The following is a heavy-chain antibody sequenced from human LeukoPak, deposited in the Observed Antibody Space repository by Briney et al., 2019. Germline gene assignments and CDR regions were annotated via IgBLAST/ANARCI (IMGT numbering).Heavy chain of an antibody. CDR3: ARDGDSGYADWFDP. V-gene: IGHV1-2*02. J-gene: IGHJ5*02. CDR1: GYTFTGYY. CDR2: INPNSGGT. D-gene: IGHD5-12*01. Sequence: VASVKVSCKASGYTFTGYYMHWVRQAPGQGLEWMGWINPNSGGTNYAQKFQGRVTMTRDTSISTAYMELSRLRSDDTAVYYCARDGDSGYADWFDPWGQGTLVTVSS.